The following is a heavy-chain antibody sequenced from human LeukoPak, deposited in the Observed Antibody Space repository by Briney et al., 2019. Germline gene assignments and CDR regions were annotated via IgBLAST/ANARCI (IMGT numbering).Heavy chain of an antibody. D-gene: IGHD1-7*01. J-gene: IGHJ6*02. Sequence: GGSLRLSCVASGFAFSDYFMDWVRQAPGRGLEWFGRVRNKANSYTTDYAASVRGRFTISRDDSKNSLYLQMNSLKIEDTAVYYCASTGLTGTTYYYNMDVWGQGTTVTVSS. CDR2: VRNKANSYTT. CDR3: ASTGLTGTTYYYNMDV. V-gene: IGHV3-72*01. CDR1: GFAFSDYF.